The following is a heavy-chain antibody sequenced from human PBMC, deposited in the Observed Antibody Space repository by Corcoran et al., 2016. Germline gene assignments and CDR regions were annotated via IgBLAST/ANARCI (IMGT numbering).Heavy chain of an antibody. V-gene: IGHV3-43*01. CDR1: GFTFDDYT. CDR2: ISWDGGST. J-gene: IGHJ3*02. CDR3: AKDVGYSYGSGSVGI. Sequence: EVQLVESGGVVVQPGGSLRLSCAASGFTFDDYTMHWVRQAPGKGLEWVSLISWDGGSTYYADSVKGRFTISRDNSKNSLYLQMNSLRTEDTALYYCAKDVGYSYGSGSVGIWGQGTMGTVAS. D-gene: IGHD5-18*01.